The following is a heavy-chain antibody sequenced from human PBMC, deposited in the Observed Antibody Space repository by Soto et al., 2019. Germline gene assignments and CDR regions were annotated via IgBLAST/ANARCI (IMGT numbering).Heavy chain of an antibody. V-gene: IGHV4-39*01. CDR3: ARHDGSTCAFDI. Sequence: QLQLQESGPGLVKPSETLSLTCTVSGGSISSSSYYWGWIRQPPGKGLEWIGSNYYSGSTYYNPSLKSRVTISVDTSKNQFSLKLSSVTAADTAVYYCARHDGSTCAFDIWGQGTMVTVSS. CDR2: NYYSGST. J-gene: IGHJ3*02. CDR1: GGSISSSSYY.